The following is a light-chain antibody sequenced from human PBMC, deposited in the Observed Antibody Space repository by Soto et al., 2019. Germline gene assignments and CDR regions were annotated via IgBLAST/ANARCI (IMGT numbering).Light chain of an antibody. J-gene: IGLJ1*01. CDR3: SSYTTSSTLAV. Sequence: QSALTQPASVSGSPGQSITISCTGTSSDIGGFNYVSWFQQHPGTAPKLMIYEVSNRPSGVSNRFSGSKSGNTASLTISGLQAEDEADYYCSSYTTSSTLAVFGPGTKVTVL. CDR1: SSDIGGFNY. V-gene: IGLV2-14*01. CDR2: EVS.